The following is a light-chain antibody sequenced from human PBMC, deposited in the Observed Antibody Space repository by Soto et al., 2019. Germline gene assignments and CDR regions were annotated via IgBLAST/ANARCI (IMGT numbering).Light chain of an antibody. CDR2: AAS. J-gene: IGKJ2*01. Sequence: AIQMTQSPSSLSASVGDRVTITCRASQGIGNDLGWYQQKPGKAPKLLIYAASNLQSGVPSRFSGSGSGTEFILTISSLQPDDFATYYCQQYNSYSYTFGQGTKVDIK. V-gene: IGKV1-6*01. CDR3: QQYNSYSYT. CDR1: QGIGND.